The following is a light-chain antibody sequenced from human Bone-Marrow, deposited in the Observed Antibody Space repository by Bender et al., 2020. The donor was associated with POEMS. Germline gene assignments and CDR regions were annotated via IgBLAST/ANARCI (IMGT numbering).Light chain of an antibody. J-gene: IGLJ3*02. CDR3: AAWDDSLSGWV. Sequence: QSVLTQPPSASGAPGQTVSISCSGSSSDIGTNYVYWYQQLPGTAPTLLLYSNNQRPSGVPDRFAGAKSGTSASLAISGLRSEDEAEYYCAAWDDSLSGWVFGGGTKLTVL. V-gene: IGLV1-47*01. CDR2: SNN. CDR1: SSDIGTNY.